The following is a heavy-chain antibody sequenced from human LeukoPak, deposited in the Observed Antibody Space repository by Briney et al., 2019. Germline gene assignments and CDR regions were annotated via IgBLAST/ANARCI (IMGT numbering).Heavy chain of an antibody. V-gene: IGHV1-2*02. CDR1: GYTFTGYY. Sequence: GASVKASCKASGYTFTGYYMHWVRQAPGQGLEWMGWVNPNSGGTNFAQKFQGRVTMTRDTSISTAYMELSRLRSDDTAVYFCARDREYRSSSYPLDYWGQGTLVTVSS. CDR2: VNPNSGGT. CDR3: ARDREYRSSSYPLDY. J-gene: IGHJ4*02. D-gene: IGHD6-6*01.